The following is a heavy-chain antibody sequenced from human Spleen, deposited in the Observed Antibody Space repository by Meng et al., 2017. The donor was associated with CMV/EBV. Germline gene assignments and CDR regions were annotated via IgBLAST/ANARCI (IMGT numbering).Heavy chain of an antibody. CDR1: GYPFISYG. D-gene: IGHD1-14*01. CDR3: ARMTTFDY. Sequence: QVPLGKSGAEGKKPGASVKDSCKASGYPFISYGLSWVRQAPGQGLEWMGWISGYIGNTKYAEKFQGRLTRTTDASTSIAYMELKSLRSDDTAVYYCARMTTFDYWGQGTLVTVSS. V-gene: IGHV1-18*01. J-gene: IGHJ4*02. CDR2: ISGYIGNT.